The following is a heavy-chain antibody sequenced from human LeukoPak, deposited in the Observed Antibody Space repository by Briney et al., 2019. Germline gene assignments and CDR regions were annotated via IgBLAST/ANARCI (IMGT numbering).Heavy chain of an antibody. V-gene: IGHV3-23*01. CDR3: AKSHSVVRRGYFDY. D-gene: IGHD2-2*01. Sequence: GGSLRLSCAASGFTFSSFAMSWVRQAPGKGLEWLSTISDSGGSTYYADSVRGRFTISRDNSKDTLYVQMNSLRAEDAAVCYCAKSHSVVRRGYFDYWGQGALVTVSS. CDR2: ISDSGGST. CDR1: GFTFSSFA. J-gene: IGHJ4*02.